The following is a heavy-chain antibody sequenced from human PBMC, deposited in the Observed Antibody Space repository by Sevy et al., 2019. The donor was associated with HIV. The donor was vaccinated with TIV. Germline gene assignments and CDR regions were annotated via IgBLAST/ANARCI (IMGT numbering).Heavy chain of an antibody. D-gene: IGHD3-10*01. CDR3: ARPSGSGSWEAFDI. CDR1: GFTFSTDT. J-gene: IGHJ3*02. V-gene: IGHV3-21*01. CDR2: IGSSSNYI. Sequence: EGSLRLSCAASGFTFSTDTMNWVPQAPGKELEWVSSIGSSSNYIYYADSLKGRFTISRDNAKNSVYLQMNSLRAEDTAVYYCARPSGSGSWEAFDIWGQGTMVTVSS.